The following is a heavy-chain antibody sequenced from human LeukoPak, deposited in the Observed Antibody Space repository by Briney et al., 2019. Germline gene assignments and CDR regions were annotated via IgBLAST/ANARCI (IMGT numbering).Heavy chain of an antibody. CDR1: GGSISSSSYC. Sequence: TSETLSLTCTVSGGSISSSSYCWGWIRQPPGKGLEWIGSICYSGSTFYNPSLKSRVTLSVDTSKNQFSLKLSSVTAADTAVYYCARDFPTSSPRGYYYGMDVWGQGTTVTVSS. D-gene: IGHD3-10*01. V-gene: IGHV4-39*07. J-gene: IGHJ6*02. CDR2: ICYSGST. CDR3: ARDFPTSSPRGYYYGMDV.